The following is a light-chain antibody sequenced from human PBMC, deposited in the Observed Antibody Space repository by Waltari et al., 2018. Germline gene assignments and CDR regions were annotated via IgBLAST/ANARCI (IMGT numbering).Light chain of an antibody. CDR3: ATWDTSLSFVV. CDR1: LPNIGSPS. V-gene: IGLV1-51*02. J-gene: IGLJ2*01. CDR2: EEN. Sequence: QSLLPQPPSVSAAPGQKVTISCSGTLPNIGSPSLSWYQQFPGPAPKPLIFEENKRPSGIPARFSGSKSGTSATLGITGLQTGDDATYYCATWDTSLSFVVFGGGTKLTV.